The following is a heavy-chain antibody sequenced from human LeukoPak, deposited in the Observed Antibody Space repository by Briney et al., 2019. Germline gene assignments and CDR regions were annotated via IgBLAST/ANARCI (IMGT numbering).Heavy chain of an antibody. CDR2: ITGTDGKT. Sequence: GGSLRLSCAASGFTFSSNAMGWVRQAPGKGLEWVSAITGTDGKTYYADSVKGRFTISRDTSKNTLYLQMNSLRAEDTAIYYCAKLDAIDAFDMWGQGTMVTVSS. J-gene: IGHJ3*02. CDR3: AKLDAIDAFDM. CDR1: GFTFSSNA. V-gene: IGHV3-23*01.